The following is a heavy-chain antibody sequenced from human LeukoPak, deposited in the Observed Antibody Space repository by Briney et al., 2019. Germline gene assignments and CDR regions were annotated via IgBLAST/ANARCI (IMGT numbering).Heavy chain of an antibody. CDR1: GFSFSSYE. V-gene: IGHV3-48*03. J-gene: IGHJ4*02. CDR3: AITMIVVAHDY. D-gene: IGHD3-22*01. CDR2: ISSTGDNV. Sequence: PGGSLRLSCAGSGFSFSSYEMNWVRQAPGKGLEWVSFISSTGDNVYYADSVKGRFTISRDNAKNSLYLQMNSLSAEDTAVYYCAITMIVVAHDYWGQGTLVTVSS.